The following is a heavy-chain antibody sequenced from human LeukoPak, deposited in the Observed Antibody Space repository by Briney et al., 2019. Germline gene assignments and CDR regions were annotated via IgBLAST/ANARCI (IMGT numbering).Heavy chain of an antibody. Sequence: GGSLRLSCAASGFTFSSYWMSWVRQAPGKGLEWVANIKQDGSEKYYVDSVKGRFTISRDNAKNSLYLQMNSLRAEDTAVYYCARAPRKLVMIDFDSWGQGTLVTVSS. D-gene: IGHD3-16*01. CDR1: GFTFSSYW. V-gene: IGHV3-7*01. CDR2: IKQDGSEK. CDR3: ARAPRKLVMIDFDS. J-gene: IGHJ4*02.